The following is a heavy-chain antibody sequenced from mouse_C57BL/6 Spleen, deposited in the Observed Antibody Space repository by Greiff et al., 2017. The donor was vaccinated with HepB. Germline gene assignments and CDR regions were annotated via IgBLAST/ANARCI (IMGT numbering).Heavy chain of an antibody. V-gene: IGHV5-6*01. Sequence: EVQVVESGGDLVKPGGSLKLSCAASGFTFSSYGMSWVRQTPDKRLEWVATISSGGSYTYYPDSVKGRFTISRDNAKNTLYLQMSSLKSEDTAMYYCARLTGGGAMDYWGQGTSVTVSS. J-gene: IGHJ4*01. D-gene: IGHD4-1*01. CDR3: ARLTGGGAMDY. CDR1: GFTFSSYG. CDR2: ISSGGSYT.